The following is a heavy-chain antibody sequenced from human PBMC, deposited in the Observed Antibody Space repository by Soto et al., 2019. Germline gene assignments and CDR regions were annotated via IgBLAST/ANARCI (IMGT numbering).Heavy chain of an antibody. CDR2: INPNSGGT. D-gene: IGHD5-12*01. CDR1: GYTFTGYY. J-gene: IGHJ5*02. V-gene: IGHV1-2*04. Sequence: QVQLVQSGAEVKKPGASVKVSCKASGYTFTGYYMHWVRQAPGQGLEWMGWINPNSGGTNYAQKFQGLVTMTRDTSSSTAYMEGSRLRSDDTAAYYCAREDIVATTPGCFDPWGQGTLVTVSS. CDR3: AREDIVATTPGCFDP.